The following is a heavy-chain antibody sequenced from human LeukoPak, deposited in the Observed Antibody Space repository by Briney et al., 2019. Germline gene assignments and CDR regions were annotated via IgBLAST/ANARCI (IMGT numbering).Heavy chain of an antibody. J-gene: IGHJ6*03. CDR3: ARGGYRSYYYVDF. CDR2: MYYTGSS. D-gene: IGHD3-16*02. V-gene: IGHV4-59*01. CDR1: GGSISTYF. Sequence: SETLPLTCSVSGGSISTYFWTWIRQAPGKGLEWIGYMYYTGSSNYNPSLESRVAISIDTSKNEFSLKLTSVTPADTAVYYCARGGYRSYYYVDFWGKGTTVIVSS.